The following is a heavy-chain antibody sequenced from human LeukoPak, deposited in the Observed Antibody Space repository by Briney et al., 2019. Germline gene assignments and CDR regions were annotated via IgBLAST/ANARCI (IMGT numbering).Heavy chain of an antibody. V-gene: IGHV4-34*01. D-gene: IGHD3-22*01. CDR3: ARFSTYYYDSSGYNNWFDP. CDR1: GGSFSGYY. CDR2: INHSGST. J-gene: IGHJ5*02. Sequence: SETLSLTCAVYGGSFSGYYWSWIRQPPGKGLEWIGEINHSGSTNYNPSLKSRVTISVDTSKNQFSLKLSSVTAADTAVYYCARFSTYYYDSSGYNNWFDPWGQGTLVTVSS.